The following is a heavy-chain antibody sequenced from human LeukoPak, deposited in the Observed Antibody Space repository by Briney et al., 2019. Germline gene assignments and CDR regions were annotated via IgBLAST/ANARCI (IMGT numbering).Heavy chain of an antibody. CDR1: GVSIRSYY. Sequence: PEALSLTCTVSGVSIRSYYWSWIRQPPGKGLEWIGYIYYSGSTNYNPSLKSRVTISVDTSKNQFSLKLSSVTAADTAVYYCARGSGSADFDYWGQGTLVTVSS. V-gene: IGHV4-59*01. J-gene: IGHJ4*02. D-gene: IGHD1-26*01. CDR3: ARGSGSADFDY. CDR2: IYYSGST.